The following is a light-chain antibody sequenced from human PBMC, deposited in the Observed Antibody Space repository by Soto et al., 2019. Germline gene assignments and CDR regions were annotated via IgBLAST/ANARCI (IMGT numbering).Light chain of an antibody. CDR1: QIFTSNF. Sequence: EIVLTQSPGTLSLSPGEKATLSCRASQIFTSNFLAWYQQKPGQAPRLLIYGASSRATGIPDRFSDSGSGTDFTLTISRLEPEDFAVYYCQQYDSSPLTFGGGTKVEIK. J-gene: IGKJ4*01. V-gene: IGKV3-20*01. CDR3: QQYDSSPLT. CDR2: GAS.